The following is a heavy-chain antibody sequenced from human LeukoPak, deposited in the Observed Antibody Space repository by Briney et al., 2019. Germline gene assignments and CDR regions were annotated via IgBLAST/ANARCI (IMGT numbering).Heavy chain of an antibody. V-gene: IGHV1-46*01. J-gene: IGHJ6*02. CDR1: GHTFTRYY. D-gene: IGHD2-8*01. CDR3: ARDRSLILGYGMDV. CDR2: INPSGGST. Sequence: ASVKVSCKASGHTFTRYYIHWVRQAPGQGLEWMGIINPSGGSTSYAQKFQGRVTMTRDTSTSTVYMELSSLRSEDTAVYYCARDRSLILGYGMDVWGQGTTVTVSS.